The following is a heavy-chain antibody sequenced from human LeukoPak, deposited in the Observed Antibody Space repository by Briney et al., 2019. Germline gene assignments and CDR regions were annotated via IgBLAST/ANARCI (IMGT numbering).Heavy chain of an antibody. CDR1: GGSFSGYY. CDR3: ARGGYSYGPAVDY. D-gene: IGHD5-18*01. Sequence: SETLSLTCAVYGGSFSGYYWSWIRQPPGKGLEWIGEINHSESTNYNPSLKSRVTISVDTSKNQFSLKLSSVTAADTAVYYCARGGYSYGPAVDYWGQGTLVTVSS. V-gene: IGHV4-34*01. CDR2: INHSEST. J-gene: IGHJ4*02.